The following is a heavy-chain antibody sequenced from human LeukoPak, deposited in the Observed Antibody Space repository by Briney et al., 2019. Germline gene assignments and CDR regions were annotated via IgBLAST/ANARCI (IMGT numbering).Heavy chain of an antibody. CDR3: AKVTMAAYWYIDL. CDR2: ISFSGGST. J-gene: IGHJ2*01. Sequence: GGSLRLSCAASGFTFDDYAMHWVRQAPGKGLEWVSGISFSGGSTYYADSVKGRFTISRDNSQNTLYLQMNSLRAEDTAEYYCAKVTMAAYWYIDLWGRGTLVTVSS. CDR1: GFTFDDYA. V-gene: IGHV3-23*01. D-gene: IGHD2-8*01.